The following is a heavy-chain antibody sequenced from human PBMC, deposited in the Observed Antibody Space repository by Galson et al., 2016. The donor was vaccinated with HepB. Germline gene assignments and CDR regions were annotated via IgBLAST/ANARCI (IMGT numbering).Heavy chain of an antibody. D-gene: IGHD2-21*02. J-gene: IGHJ4*02. V-gene: IGHV3-23*01. CDR1: GFVFRTYT. Sequence: SLRLSCAASGFVFRTYTMNWVRQPPGKGLEWVSGVSSNGDDTYYADSVKGRFTISRDNSKDMVYLQMNSLTDEDTAVYFCAKDLVSGTSWYFDSWGQGSRVTVSS. CDR3: AKDLVSGTSWYFDS. CDR2: VSSNGDDT.